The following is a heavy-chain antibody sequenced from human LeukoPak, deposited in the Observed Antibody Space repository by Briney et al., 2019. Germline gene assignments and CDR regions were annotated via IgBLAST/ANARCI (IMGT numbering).Heavy chain of an antibody. CDR2: IYYSGST. V-gene: IGHV4-30-4*01. CDR3: AREGGGYSYGYSYYYYGMDV. J-gene: IGHJ6*02. CDR1: DGSISSGDYY. Sequence: SETLSLTCTVSDGSISSGDYYWSWIRQPPGKGLEWIGYIYYSGSTYYNPSLKSRVTISVDTSKNQFSLKLSSVTAANTAVYYCAREGGGYSYGYSYYYYGMDVWGQGTTVTVSS. D-gene: IGHD5-18*01.